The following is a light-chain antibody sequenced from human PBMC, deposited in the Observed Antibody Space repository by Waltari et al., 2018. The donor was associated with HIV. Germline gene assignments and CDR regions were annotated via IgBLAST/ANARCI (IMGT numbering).Light chain of an antibody. CDR3: QKYNSAPLT. V-gene: IGKV1-27*01. Sequence: IQMTQSPPSLSASVRDSVTITSRASQGIGNSLAWYQQKPGKVPTLLIYAASTLQSGVPSRFSGSGSGTDFTLTISSLQPEDFATYYCQKYNSAPLTFGPGTKVDVK. CDR2: AAS. CDR1: QGIGNS. J-gene: IGKJ3*01.